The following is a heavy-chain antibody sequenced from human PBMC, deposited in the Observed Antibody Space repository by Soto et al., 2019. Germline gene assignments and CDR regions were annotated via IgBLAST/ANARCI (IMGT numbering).Heavy chain of an antibody. CDR1: GFTFDDYG. J-gene: IGHJ4*02. CDR2: INWNGGST. CDR3: ARGDPVHYYDSSGYSFDY. D-gene: IGHD3-22*01. Sequence: EVQLVESGGGVVRPGGSLRISCAASGFTFDDYGMSWVRQAPGKGLEWVSGINWNGGSTGYADSVKGRFTISRDNAKNSLYLQMNSLRAEDTALYYCARGDPVHYYDSSGYSFDYWGQGTLVTVSS. V-gene: IGHV3-20*04.